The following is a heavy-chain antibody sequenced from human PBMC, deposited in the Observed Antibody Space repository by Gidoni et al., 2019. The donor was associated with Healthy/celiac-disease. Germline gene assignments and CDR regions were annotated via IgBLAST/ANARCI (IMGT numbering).Heavy chain of an antibody. V-gene: IGHV3-9*01. Sequence: EVQLVESGGGLVQPGRSLRLSCAASGFTFDDYAMHWVRQAPGKGLEWVSGISWNSGSIGYADSVKGRFTISRDNAKNSLYLQMNSLRAEDTALYYCAKDIGRMTGGDYGDWFDPWGQGTLVTVSS. CDR2: ISWNSGSI. J-gene: IGHJ5*02. D-gene: IGHD4-17*01. CDR3: AKDIGRMTGGDYGDWFDP. CDR1: GFTFDDYA.